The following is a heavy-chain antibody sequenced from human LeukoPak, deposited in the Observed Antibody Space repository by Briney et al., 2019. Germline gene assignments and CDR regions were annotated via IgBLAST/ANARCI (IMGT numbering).Heavy chain of an antibody. J-gene: IGHJ4*02. CDR2: ISGSGSST. Sequence: GGSLRLSCAASGFTFSSYAMSWVRQAPGKGLEWVSAISGSGSSTYYADSVKGRFTISRDKSKNTLYLQMNSLRAEDTAIYYCAKEGSSSWNYYFDYWGQGTLVTVSS. CDR3: AKEGSSSWNYYFDY. D-gene: IGHD6-13*01. V-gene: IGHV3-23*01. CDR1: GFTFSSYA.